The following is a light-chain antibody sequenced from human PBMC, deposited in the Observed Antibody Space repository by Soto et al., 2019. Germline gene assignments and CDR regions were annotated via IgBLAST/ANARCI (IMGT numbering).Light chain of an antibody. CDR2: GAF. CDR3: QHYGTSHT. CDR1: QNVTSRY. J-gene: IGKJ2*01. Sequence: EIVLTQSPGTLSLSPGERATLSCRASQNVTSRYLAWYQQKTGQAPRLLIFGAFSRATGIPDRFSGSGSGTDFTLTISRLEPEDFAVYYCQHYGTSHTFGQGTKLE. V-gene: IGKV3-20*01.